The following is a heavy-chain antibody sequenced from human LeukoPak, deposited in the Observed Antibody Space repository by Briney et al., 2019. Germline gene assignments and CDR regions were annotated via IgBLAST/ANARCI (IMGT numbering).Heavy chain of an antibody. Sequence: RGSLRLSCAASGFTSSDYYMSCIRQAPGKGRGWGSYISSSGSTIYYTDSVKGRFTISRDNAKNSLYLQMNSLRAEDTAVYYCARGSSSWYPYYFDYWGQGTLVTVSS. CDR1: GFTSSDYY. J-gene: IGHJ4*02. CDR3: ARGSSSWYPYYFDY. CDR2: ISSSGSTI. V-gene: IGHV3-11*01. D-gene: IGHD6-13*01.